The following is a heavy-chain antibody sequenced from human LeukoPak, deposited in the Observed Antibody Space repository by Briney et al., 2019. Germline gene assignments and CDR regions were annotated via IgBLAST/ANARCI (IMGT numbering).Heavy chain of an antibody. V-gene: IGHV3-53*01. J-gene: IGHJ4*02. CDR3: AREDPYYDFWSGYSTYFDY. Sequence: GGSLRLSCAASGFTVSSNYMSWVRQAPGKGPEWVSVIYSGGSTYYADSVKGRFTISRDNSKNTLYLQMNSLRAEDTAVYYCAREDPYYDFWSGYSTYFDYWGQGTLVTVSS. CDR2: IYSGGST. D-gene: IGHD3-3*01. CDR1: GFTVSSNY.